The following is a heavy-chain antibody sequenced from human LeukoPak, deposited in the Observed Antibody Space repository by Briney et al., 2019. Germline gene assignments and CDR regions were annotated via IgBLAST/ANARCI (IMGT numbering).Heavy chain of an antibody. D-gene: IGHD3-10*01. CDR1: GFTVGTNY. CDR3: ARVPYGNYHYYYMDV. Sequence: PGGSLRHSCAASGFTVGTNYMSWVRQAPGKGLEWVSLIYSGSSTYYANSVKGRFTISRDNSKNTVYLQMNSLRAEDTAVYYCARVPYGNYHYYYMDVWGKGTTVTVSS. CDR2: IYSGSST. V-gene: IGHV3-53*01. J-gene: IGHJ6*03.